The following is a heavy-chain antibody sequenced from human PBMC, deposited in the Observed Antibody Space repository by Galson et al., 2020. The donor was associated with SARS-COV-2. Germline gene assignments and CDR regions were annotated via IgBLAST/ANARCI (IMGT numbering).Heavy chain of an antibody. CDR2: TYYRSKWYN. CDR3: ARGTEGRGVFDYFDY. V-gene: IGHV6-1*01. CDR1: GDSVSSNSAG. D-gene: IGHD3-10*01. Sequence: SQTLSLTCAISGDSVSSNSAGWNWIRQSPSRGLEWLGRTYYRSKWYNEYALSVKSRITINPDTSKNHFSLQLNSVTPEDTAVYYCARGTEGRGVFDYFDYWGQRTLVTVSS. J-gene: IGHJ4*02.